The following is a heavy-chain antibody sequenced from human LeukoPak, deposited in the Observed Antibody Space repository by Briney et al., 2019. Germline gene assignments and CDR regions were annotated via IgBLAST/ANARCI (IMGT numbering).Heavy chain of an antibody. D-gene: IGHD3-22*01. CDR1: GFTLSTLA. CDR2: IRGGAEST. CDR3: AKWDTDRSGYPTYYFDY. Sequence: GGSLRLSCAACGFTLSTLAMKWVRPAPGKGLEWVSNIRGGAESTYYAYSVRGRFTISRDNSKNRLYLQMNSLSAEDTAVDYCAKWDTDRSGYPTYYFDYWGQGTLVTVSS. V-gene: IGHV3-23*01. J-gene: IGHJ4*02.